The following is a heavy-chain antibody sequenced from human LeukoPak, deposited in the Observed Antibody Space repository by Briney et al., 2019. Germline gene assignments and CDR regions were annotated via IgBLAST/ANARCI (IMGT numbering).Heavy chain of an antibody. CDR2: INHSGST. CDR1: GGSFSGYY. D-gene: IGHD6-13*01. CDR3: ARVYSSSWYVPNYYYYYGMDV. Sequence: PSETLSLTCAVYGGSFSGYYWSWIRQPPGKGLEWIGEINHSGSTNYNPSLKSRVTISVDTSKNQFSLKLSSVTAADTAVYYCARVYSSSWYVPNYYYYYGMDVWGQGTTVTVSS. V-gene: IGHV4-34*01. J-gene: IGHJ6*02.